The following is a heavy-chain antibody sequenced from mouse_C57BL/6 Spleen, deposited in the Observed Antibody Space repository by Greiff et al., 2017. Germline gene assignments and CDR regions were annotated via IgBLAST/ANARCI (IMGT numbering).Heavy chain of an antibody. J-gene: IGHJ3*01. D-gene: IGHD1-1*01. Sequence: EVKLMESEGGLVQPGSSMKLSCTASGFTFSDYYMAWVRQVPEKGLEWVANINYDGSSTYYLDSLKSRFIISRDNAKNILYLQMSSLKSEDTATYYCAREITAGGFAYWGQGTLVTVSA. CDR3: AREITAGGFAY. CDR1: GFTFSDYY. V-gene: IGHV5-16*01. CDR2: INYDGSST.